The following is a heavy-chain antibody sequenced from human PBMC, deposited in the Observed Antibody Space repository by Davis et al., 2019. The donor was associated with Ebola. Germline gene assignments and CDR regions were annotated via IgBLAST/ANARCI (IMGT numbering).Heavy chain of an antibody. Sequence: AASVKVSCKASGYTFTSYDINWVRQPTGQGLEWMGWMNPNSGNTGYAQKFQGRVIMTRNTSIRTAYMELSSLRSEDTAVYYCARGLGYQRPNSWFDPWGQGTLVTVSS. CDR1: GYTFTSYD. CDR3: ARGLGYQRPNSWFDP. CDR2: MNPNSGNT. J-gene: IGHJ5*02. V-gene: IGHV1-8*01. D-gene: IGHD6-25*01.